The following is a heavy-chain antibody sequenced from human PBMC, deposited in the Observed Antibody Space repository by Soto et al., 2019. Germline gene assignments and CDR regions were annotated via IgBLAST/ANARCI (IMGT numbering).Heavy chain of an antibody. D-gene: IGHD2-2*01. CDR3: AKDSFGDIVVVPAAPFDY. J-gene: IGHJ4*02. CDR1: GFTFSSYA. Sequence: PGGSLRLSCAASGFTFSSYAMSWVRQAPGKGLEWVSAISGSDGSTYYADSEKGRFTISRDNSKNTLYLQMNSLRAEDTAVYYCAKDSFGDIVVVPAAPFDYWGQGTLVTVSS. V-gene: IGHV3-23*01. CDR2: ISGSDGST.